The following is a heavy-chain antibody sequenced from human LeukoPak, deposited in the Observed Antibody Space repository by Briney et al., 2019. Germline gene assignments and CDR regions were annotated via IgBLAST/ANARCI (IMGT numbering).Heavy chain of an antibody. CDR3: ARVITSYYFDY. Sequence: GESLKTSRKGPGFSFTNYLVGRVRQSPGKGLELIGLNYPGDSDTRYSPSFQGQVTISADKYIRNAYLQWSSLKASDTAMYYCARVITSYYFDYWGQGTLVTVSS. CDR2: NYPGDSDT. J-gene: IGHJ4*02. D-gene: IGHD3-22*01. V-gene: IGHV5-51*01. CDR1: GFSFTNYL.